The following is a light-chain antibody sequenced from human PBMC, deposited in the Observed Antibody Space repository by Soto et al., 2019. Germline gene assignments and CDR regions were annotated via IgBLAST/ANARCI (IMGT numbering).Light chain of an antibody. V-gene: IGKV1-5*03. CDR2: KAD. J-gene: IGKJ4*01. Sequence: DIEMTQSPSTLSASVGDRVTITCRASQSIERWLAWYQQKPGEAPQLLIFKADTVRRGVPSRFSGSGSGTEFTLTISSLQPDDFATDYCQQYYGHSPGITFGGGTKVDIK. CDR3: QQYYGHSPGIT. CDR1: QSIERW.